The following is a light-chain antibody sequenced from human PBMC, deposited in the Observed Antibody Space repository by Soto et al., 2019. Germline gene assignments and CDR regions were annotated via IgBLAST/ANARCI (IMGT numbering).Light chain of an antibody. V-gene: IGKV3-11*01. CDR3: QQRSNWPIT. J-gene: IGKJ5*01. CDR1: QSVSSD. Sequence: EIVLTQSPAPLSLSPGERATLSCRASQSVSSDLAWYQQKPGQAPRLLIYDASRRATGIPARFSGSGSGTDFTLTISSPEPEDVAVYYCQQRSNWPITLGQGTRLEIK. CDR2: DAS.